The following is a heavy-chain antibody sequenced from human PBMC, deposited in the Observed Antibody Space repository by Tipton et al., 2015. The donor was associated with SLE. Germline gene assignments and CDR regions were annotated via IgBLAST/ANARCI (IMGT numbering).Heavy chain of an antibody. Sequence: TLSLTCTVSGGSISSSSYYWGWIRQPPGKGLEWIGRIYYSGSTYYNPSLKSRVTISVDTSKNQFSLKLSSVTAADTAVYYCARDGARSDYVRWFDPWGQGTLVTVSS. D-gene: IGHD4-17*01. CDR2: IYYSGST. V-gene: IGHV4-39*02. J-gene: IGHJ5*02. CDR3: ARDGARSDYVRWFDP. CDR1: GGSISSSSYY.